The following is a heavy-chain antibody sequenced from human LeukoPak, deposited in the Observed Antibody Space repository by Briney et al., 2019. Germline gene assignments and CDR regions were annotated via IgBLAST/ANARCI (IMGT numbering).Heavy chain of an antibody. J-gene: IGHJ4*02. Sequence: GGSLRLSCAASGFTFSRYWMHWVRQAPGKGLVWVSRINSDGSFTTYADSVEGRFTISRDNAKNSLYLQMNSPRAGDTAVYYCASSWIVAGIIDYWGQGTLVTVSS. CDR2: INSDGSFT. CDR3: ASSWIVAGIIDY. V-gene: IGHV3-74*01. D-gene: IGHD6-19*01. CDR1: GFTFSRYW.